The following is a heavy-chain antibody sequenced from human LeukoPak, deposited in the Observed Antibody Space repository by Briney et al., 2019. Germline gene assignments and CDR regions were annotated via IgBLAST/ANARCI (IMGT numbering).Heavy chain of an antibody. Sequence: PSETLSLTCTVSGGSISSSSYYWGWIRQPPGKGLEWIGSIYYSGSTYYNPSLKSRVTISVDTSKNQFSLKLSSATAADTAVYYCARDSGSGSYQGYYYMDVWGKGTTVTVSS. CDR1: GGSISSSSYY. CDR2: IYYSGST. CDR3: ARDSGSGSYQGYYYMDV. J-gene: IGHJ6*03. V-gene: IGHV4-39*07. D-gene: IGHD3-10*01.